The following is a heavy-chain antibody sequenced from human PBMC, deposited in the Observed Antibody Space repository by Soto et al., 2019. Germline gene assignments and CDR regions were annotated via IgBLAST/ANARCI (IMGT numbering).Heavy chain of an antibody. CDR1: GGSISTVGHY. J-gene: IGHJ4*02. V-gene: IGHV4-31*03. D-gene: IGHD1-1*01. Sequence: QVQLQESGPKLVKPSQTLSLTCSVFGGSISTVGHYWTWIRQPPGKGLEWIGSIYHTGSTYYSKSLRSRLTMSVDTSKSQFSLRLSSVTAADTAVYYCARATGTLRSRNCDYWGQGSLVTVSS. CDR2: IYHTGST. CDR3: ARATGTLRSRNCDY.